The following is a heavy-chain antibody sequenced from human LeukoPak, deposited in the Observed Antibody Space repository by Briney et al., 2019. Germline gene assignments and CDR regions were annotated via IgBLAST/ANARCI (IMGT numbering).Heavy chain of an antibody. D-gene: IGHD3-10*01. CDR1: GFTFSSYA. Sequence: QPGGPLRLSCAASGFTFSSYAMHWVRQAPGKGLEYVSAISSNGGSTYYANSVKGRFTISRDNSKNTLYLQMGSLRAEDMAVYYCARDWYYGSGLFGYYYYMDVWGKGTTVTISS. CDR3: ARDWYYGSGLFGYYYYMDV. V-gene: IGHV3-64*01. J-gene: IGHJ6*03. CDR2: ISSNGGST.